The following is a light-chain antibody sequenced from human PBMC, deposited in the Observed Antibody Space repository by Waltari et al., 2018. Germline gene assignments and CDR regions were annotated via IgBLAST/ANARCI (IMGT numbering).Light chain of an antibody. CDR1: RSNVGSYNL. Sequence: SPLPQPAPVSGSPGPSLTTPSTGTRSNVGSYNLFPWYQQHPGKAPKLMIYEGSKRPSGVSNRFSGSKSGNTASLTISWLQAEDEADYYCCSYAGSSTFVVFGGGTKLTVL. CDR2: EGS. V-gene: IGLV2-23*03. J-gene: IGLJ2*01. CDR3: CSYAGSSTFVV.